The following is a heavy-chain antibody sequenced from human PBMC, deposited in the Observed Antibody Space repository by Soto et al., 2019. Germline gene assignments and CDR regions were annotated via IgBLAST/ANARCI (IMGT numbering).Heavy chain of an antibody. CDR3: AKGGPLPDYYYYYMDV. Sequence: PGGSLRLSCAASGVTFSDYAMSWVRQAPGKGLEWVSGISGSGAYTYYADSVKGRFTISRDSSKNTLYLQMNSLRAEDTAVYYCAKGGPLPDYYYYYMDVWGKGTTVTVSS. D-gene: IGHD2-2*01. J-gene: IGHJ6*03. CDR1: GVTFSDYA. V-gene: IGHV3-23*01. CDR2: ISGSGAYT.